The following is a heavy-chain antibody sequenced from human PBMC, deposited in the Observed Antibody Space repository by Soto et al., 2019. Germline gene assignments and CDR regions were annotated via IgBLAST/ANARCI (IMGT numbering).Heavy chain of an antibody. V-gene: IGHV1-2*02. Sequence: QVQLVQSGAEVKKPGASVKVSCKASGYTFTGYYMHWVRQAPGQGLEWMGWINPNSGGTNYAQKFQGGVTMTRDTSISTAYMELSRLRSDDTAVYYCARDSVRKYYYGSGSLYHFDYWGQGTLVTVSS. J-gene: IGHJ4*02. CDR2: INPNSGGT. CDR3: ARDSVRKYYYGSGSLYHFDY. CDR1: GYTFTGYY. D-gene: IGHD3-10*01.